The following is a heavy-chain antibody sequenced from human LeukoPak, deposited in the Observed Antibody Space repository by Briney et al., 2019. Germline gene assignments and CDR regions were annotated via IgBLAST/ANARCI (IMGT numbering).Heavy chain of an antibody. D-gene: IGHD6-19*01. Sequence: ASVNVSCKASGYTFTDYDINWVRQAPGQGLEWMGWINPNTGNTGFAQKFQGRVTLTRDTSINTAYMEVSSLRPEDTAVYYCARPPRTTGWYLSCFDPWGQGTLVTVSS. CDR1: GYTFTDYD. J-gene: IGHJ5*02. V-gene: IGHV1-8*01. CDR3: ARPPRTTGWYLSCFDP. CDR2: INPNTGNT.